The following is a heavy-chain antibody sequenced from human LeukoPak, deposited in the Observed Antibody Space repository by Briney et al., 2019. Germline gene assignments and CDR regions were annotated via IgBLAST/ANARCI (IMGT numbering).Heavy chain of an antibody. Sequence: PSETLSLTCTVSGGSISVYYWSWIRQPPGKGLEWIGYIYTSGSTNYNPSLKSRVTISVDTSKNQFSLKLSSVTAADTAVYYCARRLVPYYFDYWGQGTLVTVSS. CDR3: ARRLVPYYFDY. J-gene: IGHJ4*02. V-gene: IGHV4-4*09. CDR1: GGSISVYY. D-gene: IGHD1-26*01. CDR2: IYTSGST.